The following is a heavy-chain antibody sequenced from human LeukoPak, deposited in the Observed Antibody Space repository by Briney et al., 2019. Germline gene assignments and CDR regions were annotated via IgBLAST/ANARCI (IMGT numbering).Heavy chain of an antibody. V-gene: IGHV5-51*01. CDR1: GYRFTTYW. CDR3: ARRIHCGSSGFDI. CDR2: IYPGDSDT. Sequence: PGGSLRLSCKGSGYRFTTYWIGWVRQMPGKGLEWMGIIYPGDSDTGYSPSVQGQVTISADKSTSTAYLQWSSLKASDTGMYYCARRIHCGSSGFDIWGQGTMVTVSS. J-gene: IGHJ3*02. D-gene: IGHD1-26*01.